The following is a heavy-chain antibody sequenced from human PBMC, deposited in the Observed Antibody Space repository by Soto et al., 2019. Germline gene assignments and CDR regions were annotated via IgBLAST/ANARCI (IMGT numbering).Heavy chain of an antibody. CDR3: ARGGFSPLTNYYYYGMDV. CDR2: INPNSGGT. D-gene: IGHD4-4*01. CDR1: GYTFTGYY. V-gene: IGHV1-2*04. Sequence: ASVKVSCKASGYTFTGYYMHWVRQAPGQGLEWMGWINPNSGGTNYAQKFQGWVTMTRDTSISTAYMELSRLRSDDTAVYYCARGGFSPLTNYYYYGMDVWGQGTTVTVSS. J-gene: IGHJ6*02.